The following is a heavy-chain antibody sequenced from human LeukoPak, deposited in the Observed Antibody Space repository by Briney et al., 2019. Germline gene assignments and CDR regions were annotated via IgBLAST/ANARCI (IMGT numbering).Heavy chain of an antibody. CDR3: ARDWDGVVVPAAMLDY. CDR1: GYTFTSYG. J-gene: IGHJ4*02. V-gene: IGHV1-18*01. D-gene: IGHD2-2*01. Sequence: ASVKVSCKASGYTFTSYGISWVRQAPGQGLERMGWISAYNGNTNYAQKLQSRVTMTTDTSTSTAYMELRSLRSDDTAVYYCARDWDGVVVPAAMLDYWGQGTLVTVSS. CDR2: ISAYNGNT.